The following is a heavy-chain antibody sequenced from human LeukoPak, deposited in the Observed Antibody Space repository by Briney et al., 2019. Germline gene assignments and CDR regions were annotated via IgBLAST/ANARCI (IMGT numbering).Heavy chain of an antibody. Sequence: PSETLSLTCAVYGGSFSGYYWSWIRQPPGKGLEWIGEINHSGSTNYNPSLKSRVTISVDTSKNQFSLKLSSVTAADTAVYYCARATTYDFWSGYHKYYFDYWGQGTLVTVSS. CDR2: INHSGST. CDR1: GGSFSGYY. J-gene: IGHJ4*02. D-gene: IGHD3-3*01. V-gene: IGHV4-34*01. CDR3: ARATTYDFWSGYHKYYFDY.